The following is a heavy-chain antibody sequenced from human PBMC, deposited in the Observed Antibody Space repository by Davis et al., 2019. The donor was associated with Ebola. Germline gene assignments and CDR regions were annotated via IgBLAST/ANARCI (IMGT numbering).Heavy chain of an antibody. D-gene: IGHD4-11*01. V-gene: IGHV3-48*01. J-gene: IGHJ4*02. CDR1: GFTFSSYS. CDR3: TSTTVGGDY. CDR2: ISSSSSTI. Sequence: GESLKISCAASGFTFSSYSMNWVRQAPGKGLEWVSYISSSSSTIHYADSVKGRFTISRDDSKNTAYLQMNSLKTEDTAVYYCTSTTVGGDYWGQGTLVTVSS.